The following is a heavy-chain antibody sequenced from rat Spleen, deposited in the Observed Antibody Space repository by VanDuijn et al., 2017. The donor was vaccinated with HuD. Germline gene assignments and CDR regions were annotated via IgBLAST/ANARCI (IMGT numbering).Heavy chain of an antibody. D-gene: IGHD1-1*01. CDR1: GFTFNNYW. V-gene: IGHV5-31*01. CDR3: ARQWYYFDY. J-gene: IGHJ2*01. CDR2: ITNTGGSI. Sequence: EVQLVESGGGLVQPGGSLRLSCVASGFTFNNYWMTWIRQAPGKGLEWVASITNTGGSIYYPDSVKGRFTISRDPAQNTLYLQMDSLRSEDTASYYCARQWYYFDYWGQGVMVTVSS.